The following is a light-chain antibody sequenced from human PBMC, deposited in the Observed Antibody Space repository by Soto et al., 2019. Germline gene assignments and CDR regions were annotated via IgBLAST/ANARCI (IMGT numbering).Light chain of an antibody. J-gene: IGKJ2*01. CDR3: QHSFNLPYT. Sequence: DLQMTQSPSSLSASVGDRVTITCRASQTISTYLNWYQQNPGKAPKLLIYAASNLQSGVPSRFSGRGSGTDFTLTINSLQPEDFATYYCQHSFNLPYTFGQGTKLEIK. V-gene: IGKV1-39*01. CDR2: AAS. CDR1: QTISTY.